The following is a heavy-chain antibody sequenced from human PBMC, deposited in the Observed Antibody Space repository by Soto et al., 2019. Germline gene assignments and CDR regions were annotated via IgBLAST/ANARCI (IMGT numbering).Heavy chain of an antibody. J-gene: IGHJ4*02. Sequence: GGSLRLSCVASGITFLSRAMSWFRQSPGEGLEWVSTITDTGGDTKYADSVRGRFTMSRDNSKKTLYLQMNSLRVEDSALYYCARGSTDSYPGSRIFDFWGRGTLVTVSS. CDR3: ARGSTDSYPGSRIFDF. CDR2: ITDTGGDT. CDR1: GITFLSRA. V-gene: IGHV3-23*01. D-gene: IGHD3-10*01.